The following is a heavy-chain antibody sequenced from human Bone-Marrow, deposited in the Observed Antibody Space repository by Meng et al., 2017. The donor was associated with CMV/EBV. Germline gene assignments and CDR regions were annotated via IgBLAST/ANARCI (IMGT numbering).Heavy chain of an antibody. V-gene: IGHV4-59*01. CDR1: GGPITTFY. CDR2: VYYTGST. CDR3: ARGRSCVNGVCYGDHNYFGP. D-gene: IGHD2-8*01. Sequence: SETLSLTCTVSGGPITTFYWNWIRQPPRKGLEWIGNVYYTGSTNYNPSLKSRVTISLDTSKNQLSLKLNSLTTADTALYFRARGRSCVNGVCYGDHNYFGPWGQGTLVTVSS. J-gene: IGHJ5*02.